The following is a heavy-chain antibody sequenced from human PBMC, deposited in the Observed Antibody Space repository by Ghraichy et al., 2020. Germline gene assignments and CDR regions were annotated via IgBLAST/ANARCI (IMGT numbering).Heavy chain of an antibody. V-gene: IGHV4-34*01. CDR1: GGSFSGYY. CDR2: INHSGST. D-gene: IGHD5-18*01. J-gene: IGHJ4*02. CDR3: ATLDTAMVGPFDY. Sequence: SETLSLTCAVYGGSFSGYYWSWIRQPPGKGLEWIGEINHSGSTNYNPSLKSRVTISVDTSKNQFSPKLSSVTAADTAVYYCATLDTAMVGPFDYWGQGTLVTVSS.